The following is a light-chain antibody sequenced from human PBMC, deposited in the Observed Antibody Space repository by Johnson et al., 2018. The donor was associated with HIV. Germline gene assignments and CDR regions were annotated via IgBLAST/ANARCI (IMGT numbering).Light chain of an antibody. J-gene: IGLJ1*01. CDR2: ENT. V-gene: IGLV1-51*02. CDR1: SSNIGNNY. CDR3: GTRDRSRGSCVF. Sequence: QSVLTQPPSVSAAPGQKVTISCSGSSSNIGNNYVSWYQQLPGTAPKLLIYENTKRPSGIHDRFSGSKSGTSATLGITGRQTGDEADYYCGTRDRSRGSCVFVGTWTQVTLL.